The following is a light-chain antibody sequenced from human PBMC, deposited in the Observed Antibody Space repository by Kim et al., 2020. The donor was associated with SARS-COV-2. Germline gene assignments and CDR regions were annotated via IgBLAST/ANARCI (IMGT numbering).Light chain of an antibody. V-gene: IGLV1-47*02. CDR3: SGWDETLSARI. CDR1: SSNIGKSY. J-gene: IGLJ2*01. CDR2: ANS. Sequence: VTISCSGGSSNIGKSYVYWYQHLPGTAPRLLIYANSQRPSGVPDRFSGSKSGTSASLAISGLRSEDEADYYCSGWDETLSARIFGGGTQLTVL.